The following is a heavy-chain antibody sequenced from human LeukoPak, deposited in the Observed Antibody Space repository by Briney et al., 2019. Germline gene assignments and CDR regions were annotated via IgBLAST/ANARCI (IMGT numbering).Heavy chain of an antibody. Sequence: GSLRLSCAASGFSFSSYAMSWVRQAPGKGLEWVSAISGSGANTYYADSVKGRFTISGDNAKNSLYLQMNSLRVEDTAVYFCARDHNYAFDNWGQGILVTVSS. V-gene: IGHV3-23*01. CDR3: ARDHNYAFDN. J-gene: IGHJ4*02. CDR2: ISGSGANT. CDR1: GFSFSSYA. D-gene: IGHD1-1*01.